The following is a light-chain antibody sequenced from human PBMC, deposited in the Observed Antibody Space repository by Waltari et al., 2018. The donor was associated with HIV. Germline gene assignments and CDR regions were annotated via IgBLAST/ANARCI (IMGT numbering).Light chain of an antibody. V-gene: IGKV3-20*01. Sequence: EIVLTQSPGTLSLSPGERAILPCRASQSVRNSYLAWYQQKPGQAPRLLIYGVSSRATAIPDRFSGSGSGTEFILTISRLEPEDFAVYYCQQYDSPPRTFGQGTKVEIK. CDR1: QSVRNSY. J-gene: IGKJ1*01. CDR2: GVS. CDR3: QQYDSPPRT.